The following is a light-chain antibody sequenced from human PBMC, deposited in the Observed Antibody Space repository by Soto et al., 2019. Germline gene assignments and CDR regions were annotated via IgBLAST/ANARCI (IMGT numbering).Light chain of an antibody. V-gene: IGLV2-14*01. CDR3: SSYTSSSTLYV. Sequence: PASVSGSPGQSITISCTGTSSDVGGYKYVSWYQQHPGKSPRLMIYEVSNRPSGVSHRFSGSKSGNTASLTISGLQAEDEADYYCSSYTSSSTLYVFGTGTKVTVL. CDR1: SSDVGGYKY. CDR2: EVS. J-gene: IGLJ1*01.